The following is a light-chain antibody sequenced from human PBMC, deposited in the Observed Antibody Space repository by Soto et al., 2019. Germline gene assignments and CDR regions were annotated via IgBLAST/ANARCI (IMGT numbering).Light chain of an antibody. V-gene: IGLV4-69*01. CDR3: QTWGTGLWV. J-gene: IGLJ3*02. CDR2: LNSDGSH. CDR1: SGHSTYA. Sequence: QSVLTQSPSASASLGASVKLTCTLSSGHSTYAIAWHQQQPEKGPRYLMKLNSDGSHSKGDGIPDRFSGSSSGAERYLTISSLQSEDEADYYGQTWGTGLWVFGGGTKLPVL.